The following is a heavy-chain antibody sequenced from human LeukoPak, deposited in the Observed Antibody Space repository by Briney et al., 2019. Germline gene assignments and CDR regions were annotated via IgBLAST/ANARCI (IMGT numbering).Heavy chain of an antibody. CDR3: AKDIGIAARTMDY. J-gene: IGHJ4*02. CDR1: GFTFDDYA. D-gene: IGHD6-13*01. V-gene: IGHV3-9*01. CDR2: ISWNSGSI. Sequence: SLRLSCAASGFTFDDYAMHWVRQAPGKGLEWVSGISWNSGSIGYADSVKGRFTISRDNAKNSLYLQMNSLRAEDTALYYCAKDIGIAARTMDYWGQGTLVTVSS.